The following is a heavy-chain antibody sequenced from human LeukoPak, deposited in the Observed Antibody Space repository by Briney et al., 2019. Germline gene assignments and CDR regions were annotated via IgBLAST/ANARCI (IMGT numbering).Heavy chain of an antibody. CDR2: IIPILGIA. CDR1: GGTFSSYA. CDR3: ARDSGSYSSEFDY. Sequence: SVKVSCKASGGTFSSYAISWVRQAPGQGLEWMGRIIPILGIANYAQKFQGRVTITADKSTSTAYMELSRLRSDDTAVYYCARDSGSYSSEFDYWGQGTLVTVSS. D-gene: IGHD1-26*01. J-gene: IGHJ4*02. V-gene: IGHV1-69*04.